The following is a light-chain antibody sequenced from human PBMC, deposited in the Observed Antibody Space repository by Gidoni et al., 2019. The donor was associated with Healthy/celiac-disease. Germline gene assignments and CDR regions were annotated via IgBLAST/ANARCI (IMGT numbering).Light chain of an antibody. CDR2: GAS. V-gene: IGKV3-20*01. J-gene: IGKJ1*01. Sequence: EIVLTQSPGTLSLSPGERATLSCRASQSVSSSYLAWYQQKPGQAPRLLIYGASSRATGIPDRFSGSGSGTDFTLTISRLEPEDFAVYYCQQYGRSPPAWTFXXXTKVEIK. CDR3: QQYGRSPPAWT. CDR1: QSVSSSY.